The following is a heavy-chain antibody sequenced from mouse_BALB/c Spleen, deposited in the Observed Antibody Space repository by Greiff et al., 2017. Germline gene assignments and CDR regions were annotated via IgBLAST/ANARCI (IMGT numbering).Heavy chain of an antibody. CDR2: INSNGGST. D-gene: IGHD1-1*01. CDR1: GFTFSSYY. CDR3: ARHYYGSIYWYFDV. Sequence: EVKVEESGGGLVKLGGSLKLSCAASGFTFSSYYMSWVRQTPEKRLELVAAINSNGGSTYYPDTVKGRFTISRDNAKNTLYLQMSSLKSEDTALYYCARHYYGSIYWYFDVWGAGTTVTVSS. J-gene: IGHJ1*01. V-gene: IGHV5-6-2*01.